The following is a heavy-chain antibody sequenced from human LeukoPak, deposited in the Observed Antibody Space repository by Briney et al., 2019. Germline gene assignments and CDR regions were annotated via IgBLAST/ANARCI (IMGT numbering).Heavy chain of an antibody. D-gene: IGHD1-1*01. J-gene: IGHJ4*02. V-gene: IGHV1-2*02. CDR2: INPNSGGT. CDR3: ARGNWNDRGALPDY. Sequence: ASVKVSCKASGYTFTGYYMHWVRQAPGQGLEWMGWINPNSGGTNYAQKFQGRVTMTRDTSISTAYMELSRLRSDDTAVYCCARGNWNDRGALPDYWGQGTLVTVSS. CDR1: GYTFTGYY.